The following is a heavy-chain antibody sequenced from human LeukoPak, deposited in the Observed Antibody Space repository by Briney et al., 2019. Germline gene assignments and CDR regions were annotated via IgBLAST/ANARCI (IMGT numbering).Heavy chain of an antibody. CDR3: ARQLGSPGAFDI. Sequence: VSVKVSCKASGYTFIDYYIHWVRQAPGQGLEWMGWINPNSGDTNYSQKFRGRVTMTRDTSISTAYMDLSRLEASDTAMYYCARQLGSPGAFDIWGQGTMVTVSS. CDR1: GYTFIDYY. J-gene: IGHJ3*02. D-gene: IGHD1-1*01. CDR2: INPNSGDT. V-gene: IGHV1-2*02.